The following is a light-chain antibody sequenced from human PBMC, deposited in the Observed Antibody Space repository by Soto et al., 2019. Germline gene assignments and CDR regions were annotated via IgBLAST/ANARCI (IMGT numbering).Light chain of an antibody. CDR3: GTWDDSLFSFV. CDR2: DVS. CDR1: SGDVGAYNY. V-gene: IGLV2-11*01. Sequence: QSALTQPRSVSGSPGQSVTISCTGTSGDVGAYNYVSWYQQHPGKAPQLMIYDVSKRPSGVPDRFSASKSGNTASLTISGLQAEDEADYYCGTWDDSLFSFVFGPGTKLTVL. J-gene: IGLJ1*01.